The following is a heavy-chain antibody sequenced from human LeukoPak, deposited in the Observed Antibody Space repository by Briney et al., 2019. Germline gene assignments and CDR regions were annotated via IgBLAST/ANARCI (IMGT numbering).Heavy chain of an antibody. D-gene: IGHD1-1*01. CDR3: ATGETGSTLGGY. J-gene: IGHJ4*02. V-gene: IGHV4-59*03. Sequence: SETLSLTCTVSGGPLSAYYWTWIRQPPRKGLDWIGYIYDNGNTNYNPSLKSRVTISVDTSKNQFSLKLSSVTAADTAVYYCATGETGSTLGGYRGQGTLVTVSS. CDR1: GGPLSAYY. CDR2: IYDNGNT.